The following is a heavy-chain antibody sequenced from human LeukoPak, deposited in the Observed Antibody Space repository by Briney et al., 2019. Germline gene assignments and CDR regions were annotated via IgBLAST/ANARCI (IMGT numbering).Heavy chain of an antibody. Sequence: SETLSLTCTVSGGSISSYCWSWIWQPPGKGLEWIGYIYYSGTTNYNPSLKSRVTISVDTSKNQFSLKLSSVTAADTAVYYCARNYDSSGYTTFGYWGQGTLVTVSS. V-gene: IGHV4-59*01. J-gene: IGHJ4*02. CDR2: IYYSGTT. D-gene: IGHD3-22*01. CDR1: GGSISSYC. CDR3: ARNYDSSGYTTFGY.